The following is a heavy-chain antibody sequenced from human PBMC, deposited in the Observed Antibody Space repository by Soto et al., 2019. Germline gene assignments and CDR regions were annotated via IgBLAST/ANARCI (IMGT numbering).Heavy chain of an antibody. CDR2: IYYSGST. CDR1: GGSISSSSYY. J-gene: IGHJ4*02. CDR3: ARRWGRTFDY. V-gene: IGHV4-39*01. D-gene: IGHD7-27*01. Sequence: PSETLSLTCTVSGGSISSSSYYWGWIRQPPGKGLEWIGSIYYSGSTYYNPSLKSRVTISVDTSKNQFSLKLSSVTAADTAVYYCARRWGRTFDYWGQGTLVNVYS.